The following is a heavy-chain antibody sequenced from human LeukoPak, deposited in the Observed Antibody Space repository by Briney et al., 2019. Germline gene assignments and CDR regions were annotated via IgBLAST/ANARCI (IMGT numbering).Heavy chain of an antibody. CDR1: GFIFSSYA. CDR3: AKVLMAARRYFDY. V-gene: IGHV3-23*01. CDR2: ISGSGGST. J-gene: IGHJ4*02. D-gene: IGHD5-24*01. Sequence: PGGSLRLSCAAYGFIFSSYAMSWVRQAPGKGLEWVSAISGSGGSTYYADSVKGRFTISRDNSKNTLYLQMNSLSAEDTAVYYCAKVLMAARRYFDYWGQGTLVTVSS.